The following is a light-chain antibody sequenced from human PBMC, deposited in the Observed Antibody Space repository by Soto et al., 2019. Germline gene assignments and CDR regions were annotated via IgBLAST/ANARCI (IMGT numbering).Light chain of an antibody. V-gene: IGLV4-69*01. Sequence: VLTQPPSASASLGASVKLTCTLSSGHNSYAIAWHQQQPEKGPRYLMKLNSDGSHSKGDVIPDRFSGSSSGAERYLTISSLQSEDEADYYCQTWSTDIRVFGGGTKVTVL. CDR2: LNSDGSH. J-gene: IGLJ3*02. CDR1: SGHNSYA. CDR3: QTWSTDIRV.